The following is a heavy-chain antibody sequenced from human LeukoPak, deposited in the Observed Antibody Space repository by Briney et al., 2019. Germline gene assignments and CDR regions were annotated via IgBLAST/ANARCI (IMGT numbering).Heavy chain of an antibody. CDR1: GGSIRSYY. CDR2: IYYSGST. D-gene: IGHD3-9*01. CDR3: ARGRGITIFTYYFDY. V-gene: IGHV4-59*12. Sequence: KPSETLSLTCTVSGGSIRSYYWSWIRQPPGKGLEWIGYIYYSGSTNYNPSLKSRVTISVDTSKNQFSLKLSSVTAADTAVYYCARGRGITIFTYYFDYWGQGTLVTVSS. J-gene: IGHJ4*02.